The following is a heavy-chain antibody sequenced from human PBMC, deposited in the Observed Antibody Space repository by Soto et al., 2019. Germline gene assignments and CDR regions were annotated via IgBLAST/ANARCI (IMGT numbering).Heavy chain of an antibody. CDR3: AHRRGHVLTGHYYFDY. CDR2: LSWYGEN. J-gene: IGHJ4*02. V-gene: IGHV2-5*01. Sequence: QITLKESGPTLVKPTQTLTLTCTFSGFSLNTRGVGVGWIRQPPGKALERLALLSWYGENRYSPSLKSRLTITTATSKNQVVLTMFNIDPVDTATSFCAHRRGHVLTGHYYFDYWGQGTLVIVSA. D-gene: IGHD3-9*01. CDR1: GFSLNTRGVG.